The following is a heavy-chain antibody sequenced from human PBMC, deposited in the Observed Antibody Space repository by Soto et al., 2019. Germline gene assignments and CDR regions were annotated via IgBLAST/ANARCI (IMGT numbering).Heavy chain of an antibody. D-gene: IGHD6-19*01. CDR3: ARDLGSEQWFFDN. CDR1: GASVSGDGSY. CDR2: IHNSGST. Sequence: QVQLQESGPGLVKPSQTLSLTCLVSGASVSGDGSYCSWIRQHPGKGLEFIGYIHNSGSTYSNPSIENRVVMSIDTSKNRFALMLSSVTAADLAVDFCARDLGSEQWFFDNWGQGILVTGSS. J-gene: IGHJ4*02. V-gene: IGHV4-31*03.